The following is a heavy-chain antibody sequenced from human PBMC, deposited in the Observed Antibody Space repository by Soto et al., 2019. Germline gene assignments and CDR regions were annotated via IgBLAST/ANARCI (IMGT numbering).Heavy chain of an antibody. CDR2: ISGSLGSA. CDR3: AKDSRLPGFGLLIHAFDI. V-gene: IGHV3-23*01. D-gene: IGHD3-3*01. J-gene: IGHJ3*02. Sequence: GGSLSRSCSVSGFTFNDYAMSWVRQAPGKGLEWVSTISGSLGSAYYAASVEGRFTISGDNSNNTLYLQMNSLRVEDTATYYCAKDSRLPGFGLLIHAFDIWGHGTMVTV. CDR1: GFTFNDYA.